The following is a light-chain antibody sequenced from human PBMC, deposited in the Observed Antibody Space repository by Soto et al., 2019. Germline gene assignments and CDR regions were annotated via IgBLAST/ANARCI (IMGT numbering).Light chain of an antibody. Sequence: EIVLTQSPGTLSMSPGERATLSCRASQSVSSRYVAWHQQKPGQAPRLLLSGATNRATGIPDRFSGSGSGTDFTLTISRLEPEDFAVYYCQQYSNSPFTFGPGPKVEIK. CDR3: QQYSNSPFT. J-gene: IGKJ3*01. V-gene: IGKV3-20*01. CDR2: GAT. CDR1: QSVSSRY.